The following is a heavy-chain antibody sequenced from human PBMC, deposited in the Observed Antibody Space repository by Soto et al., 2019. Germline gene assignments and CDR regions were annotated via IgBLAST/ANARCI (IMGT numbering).Heavy chain of an antibody. D-gene: IGHD6-25*01. V-gene: IGHV3-9*01. CDR1: GFPFNDHA. J-gene: IGHJ6*02. CDR3: ARDIGSAAAEGYYFYGLDV. CDR2: ISWSSKGM. Sequence: GGSLRLSCAASGFPFNDHAMHWVRQAPGKGLEWVSGISWSSKGMGYADSVKGRFTISRDNAKNSLYLQMDSLRLEDTASYYCARDIGSAAAEGYYFYGLDVWGQGATVTVSS.